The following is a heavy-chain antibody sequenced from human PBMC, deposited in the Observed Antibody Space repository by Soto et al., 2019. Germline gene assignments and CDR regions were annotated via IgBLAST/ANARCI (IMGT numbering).Heavy chain of an antibody. Sequence: EVQLVESGGGLVKPGGSLRLSCAASGFTFSNAWMSWVRQAPGKGLEWVGRIKSKTDGGTTDYAAPVKGRFTISRDDSKNTLYLQMNSLKTEDTSGYYRTPDSAMAEYYYYCMDVWGKGTTVTVAS. CDR3: TPDSAMAEYYYYCMDV. CDR2: IKSKTDGGTT. J-gene: IGHJ6*03. V-gene: IGHV3-15*01. CDR1: GFTFSNAW. D-gene: IGHD5-18*01.